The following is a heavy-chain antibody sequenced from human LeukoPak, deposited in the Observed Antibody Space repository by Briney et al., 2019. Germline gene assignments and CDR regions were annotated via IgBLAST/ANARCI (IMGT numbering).Heavy chain of an antibody. CDR1: GGTFSSYT. D-gene: IGHD3-22*01. J-gene: IGHJ3*02. Sequence: SVKVSCKASGGTFSSYTISWVRQAPGQGLEWMGRIIPILGIANYAQKFQGRVTITADESTSTAYMELSSLRSEDTAVYYCAREPSYYDSSPARDDVAAFDIWGQGTMVTVSS. CDR2: IIPILGIA. V-gene: IGHV1-69*04. CDR3: AREPSYYDSSPARDDVAAFDI.